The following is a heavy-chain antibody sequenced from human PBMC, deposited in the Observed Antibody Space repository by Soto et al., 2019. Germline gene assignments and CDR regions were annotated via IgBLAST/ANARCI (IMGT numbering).Heavy chain of an antibody. V-gene: IGHV1-69*02. CDR3: ARWDVYYYDSSGSDEDY. CDR2: IIPILGIA. D-gene: IGHD3-22*01. CDR1: GGTFSSYT. Sequence: SVKVSCKASGGTFSSYTISWVRQAPGQGLEWMGRIIPILGIANYAQKFQGRVTITADKSTSTAYMELSSLRSEDTAVYYCARWDVYYYDSSGSDEDYWGQGTLVTVSS. J-gene: IGHJ4*02.